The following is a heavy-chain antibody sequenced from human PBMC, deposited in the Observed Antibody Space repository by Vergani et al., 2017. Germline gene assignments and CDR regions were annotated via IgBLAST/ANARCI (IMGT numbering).Heavy chain of an antibody. CDR3: ARVTQWLVLDY. D-gene: IGHD6-19*01. CDR2: IYYSGST. CDR1: GGSISSYY. J-gene: IGHJ4*02. Sequence: QVQLQQWGAGLLKPSETLSLTCTVSGGSISSYYWSWIRQPPGKGLEWIGYIYYSGSTNYNPSLKSRVTISVDTSKNQFSLKLSSVTAADTAVYYCARVTQWLVLDYWGQGTLVTVSS. V-gene: IGHV4-59*01.